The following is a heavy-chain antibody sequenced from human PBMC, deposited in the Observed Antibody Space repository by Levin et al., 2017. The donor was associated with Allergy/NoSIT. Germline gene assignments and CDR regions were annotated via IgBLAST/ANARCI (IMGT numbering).Heavy chain of an antibody. CDR3: ASPRAESAVTRLGGMDV. V-gene: IGHV1-69*13. J-gene: IGHJ6*02. CDR2: IIPIFGTT. D-gene: IGHD3-16*01. CDR1: GGTFSSYA. Sequence: GASVKVSCKASGGTFSSYAINWVRQAPGQGLEWMGGIIPIFGTTNYAQKFQGRVTITADESTSTAYMELRSLRCAGTAVYYCASPRAESAVTRLGGMDVWGQGTTVTVSS.